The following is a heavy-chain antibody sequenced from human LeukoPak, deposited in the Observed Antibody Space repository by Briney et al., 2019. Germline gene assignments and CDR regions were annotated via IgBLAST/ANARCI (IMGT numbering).Heavy chain of an antibody. J-gene: IGHJ4*02. Sequence: SETLSRTCAVYGGSFSGYYWSWIRQPPGKGLEWIGEINHSGSTNYNPSLKSRVTISVDTSKNQFSLKLSSVTAADTAVYYCARGVGSSGSTYDYWGQGTLVTVSS. CDR3: ARGVGSSGSTYDY. CDR1: GGSFSGYY. V-gene: IGHV4-34*01. CDR2: INHSGST. D-gene: IGHD3-22*01.